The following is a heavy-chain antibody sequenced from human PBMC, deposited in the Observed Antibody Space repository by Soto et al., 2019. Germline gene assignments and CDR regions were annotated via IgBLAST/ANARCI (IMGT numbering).Heavy chain of an antibody. CDR1: GGSISGHY. CDR2: IFYSGST. D-gene: IGHD6-19*01. J-gene: IGHJ4*02. CDR3: ARVGSSGWSPDY. Sequence: QVQLQESGPGLVKPSETLSLTCTVSGGSISGHYWIWIRQPPGKGLEWIGYIFYSGSTNYNPSLKSRVTILVDTSKNQFSLKLSSVTAADTAVYYCARVGSSGWSPDYWGQGTLVTVSS. V-gene: IGHV4-59*11.